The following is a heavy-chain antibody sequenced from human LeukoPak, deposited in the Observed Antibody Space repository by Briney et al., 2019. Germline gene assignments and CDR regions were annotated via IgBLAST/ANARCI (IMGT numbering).Heavy chain of an antibody. CDR2: IIPIFGTA. CDR3: ARPSRYYYDSSGYYSHDAFDI. D-gene: IGHD3-22*01. V-gene: IGHV1-69*05. CDR1: GGTFSSYA. Sequence: ASVKVSCKASGGTFSSYAISWVRQAPGQGLEWMGGIIPIFGTANYAQKFQGRVTITTDESTSTAYMELSSLRSEDTAVYYCARPSRYYYDSSGYYSHDAFDIWGQGTMVTVSS. J-gene: IGHJ3*02.